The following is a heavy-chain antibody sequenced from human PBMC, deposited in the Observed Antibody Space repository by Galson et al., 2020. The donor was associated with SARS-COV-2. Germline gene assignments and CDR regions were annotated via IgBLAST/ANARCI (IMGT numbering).Heavy chain of an antibody. CDR1: GGSFSSYY. D-gene: IGHD3-3*01. CDR2: IYYSGST. V-gene: IGHV4-59*08. J-gene: IGHJ4*02. Sequence: SETLSLTCTVSGGSFSSYYWSWIRQPPGKGLEWIGYIYYSGSTNYNPSLKSRVTISVDTSKNQFSLKLSSVTAADTAVYYCARLLKYDFWGFFDYWGQGTLVTVSS. CDR3: ARLLKYDFWGFFDY.